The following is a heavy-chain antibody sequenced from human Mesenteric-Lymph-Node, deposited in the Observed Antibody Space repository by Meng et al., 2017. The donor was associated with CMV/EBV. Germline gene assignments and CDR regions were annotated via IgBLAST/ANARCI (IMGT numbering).Heavy chain of an antibody. CDR2: IYHSGST. J-gene: IGHJ4*02. V-gene: IGHV4-4*02. D-gene: IGHD3-9*01. CDR1: GSISSSNW. Sequence: GSISSSNWWSWVRQPPGKGLEWIGEIYHSGSTNYNPSLKSRVTISVDKSKNQFSLKLSSVTAADTAVYYCASLYCDILTGYKYYFDYWGQGTLVTVSS. CDR3: ASLYCDILTGYKYYFDY.